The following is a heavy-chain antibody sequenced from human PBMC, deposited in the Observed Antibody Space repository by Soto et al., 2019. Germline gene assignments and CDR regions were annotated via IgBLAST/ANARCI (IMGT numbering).Heavy chain of an antibody. Sequence: SQTLSLTCAISGDSVSSNSAAWNWIRQSPSRGLEWLGRTYYRSKWYNDYAVSVKSRITINPDTSKNQFSLQLNSVTPEDTAVDYCARVFFPGHTVTTAWFDPWGQGTLVTVSS. D-gene: IGHD4-4*01. V-gene: IGHV6-1*01. CDR3: ARVFFPGHTVTTAWFDP. CDR1: GDSVSSNSAA. CDR2: TYYRSKWYN. J-gene: IGHJ5*02.